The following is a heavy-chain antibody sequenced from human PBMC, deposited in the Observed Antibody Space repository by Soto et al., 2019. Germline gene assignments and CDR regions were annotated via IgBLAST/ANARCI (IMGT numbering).Heavy chain of an antibody. CDR1: ADTFNIYS. CDR3: ARSLEGTTATKWFDP. Sequence: QVQLVQSGAEVKKPGSSVKVSCKASADTFNIYSLSWLRQAPGQRLEWMGGITPVFGTADYAQSFEDRLTITAEDSTSTVYKELSSLRSDDTAVYYCARSLEGTTATKWFDPCGQGAQFTDAS. CDR2: ITPVFGTA. V-gene: IGHV1-69*01. J-gene: IGHJ5*02. D-gene: IGHD4-17*01.